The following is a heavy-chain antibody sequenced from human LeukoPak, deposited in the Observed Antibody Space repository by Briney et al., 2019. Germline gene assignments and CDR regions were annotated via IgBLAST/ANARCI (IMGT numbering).Heavy chain of an antibody. V-gene: IGHV4-59*12. CDR1: GGSISNYY. Sequence: PSETLSLTCTVSGGSISNYYWSWIRRSPVKGLEWIGFIYYSGSTNYNPSLKSRVTISVDTSKNQFSLKLSSVTAADTAVYYCARDLGLGCDVWGKGTTVTISS. J-gene: IGHJ6*04. CDR3: ARDLGLGCDV. D-gene: IGHD2-15*01. CDR2: IYYSGST.